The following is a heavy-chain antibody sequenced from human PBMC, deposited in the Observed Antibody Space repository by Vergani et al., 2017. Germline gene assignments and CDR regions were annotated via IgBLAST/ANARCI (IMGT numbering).Heavy chain of an antibody. V-gene: IGHV1-24*01. CDR2: FDPEDGET. CDR3: ASQYYGSGKGYYYYYYMDV. J-gene: IGHJ6*03. D-gene: IGHD3-10*01. Sequence: QVQLVQSGAEVKKPGASVKVSCKVSGYTLTELSMYWVRQAPGKGLEWMGGFDPEDGETIYAQKFQGRVTMTEDTSTDTAYMELSSLRSEDTAVYYCASQYYGSGKGYYYYYYMDVWGKGTTVTVSS. CDR1: GYTLTELS.